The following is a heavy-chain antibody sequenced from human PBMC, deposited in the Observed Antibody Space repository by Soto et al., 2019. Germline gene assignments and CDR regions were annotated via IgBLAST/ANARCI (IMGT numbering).Heavy chain of an antibody. CDR3: AIDRSFAVTAIQWGFDY. CDR1: GFTFSSYA. J-gene: IGHJ4*02. Sequence: QVQLVESGGGVVQPGRSLRLSCAASGFTFSSYAMHWVRQTPGKGLEWVAVISYDGSNKYYADSVKGRFTISRDNSNNTLYMQMNSLRAEDTAVSYCAIDRSFAVTAIQWGFDYWGQGTLVTVSS. D-gene: IGHD2-21*02. CDR2: ISYDGSNK. V-gene: IGHV3-30-3*01.